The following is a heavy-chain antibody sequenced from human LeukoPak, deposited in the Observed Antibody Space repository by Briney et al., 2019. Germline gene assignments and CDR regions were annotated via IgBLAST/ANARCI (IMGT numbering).Heavy chain of an antibody. CDR3: AHYNTESIAVAGHFDY. CDR2: IYWDDDK. CDR1: GFSLSTSGVG. J-gene: IGHJ4*02. D-gene: IGHD6-19*01. V-gene: IGHV2-5*02. Sequence: NGSGPTLVKPTQTLTLTCTFSGFSLSTSGVGVGWIRQPPGKALEWLALIYWDDDKRYSPSLKSRLTITKDTSKNQVVLTITNMDPVDTATYYCAHYNTESIAVAGHFDYWGQGTLVTVSS.